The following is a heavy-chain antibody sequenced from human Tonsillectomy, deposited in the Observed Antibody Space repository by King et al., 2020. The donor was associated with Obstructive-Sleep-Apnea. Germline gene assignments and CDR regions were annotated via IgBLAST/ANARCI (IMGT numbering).Heavy chain of an antibody. V-gene: IGHV3-30*18. Sequence: QVQLVESGGGVVQPGRSLRLSCAASGFTFSSDGMHWVRQAPGKGREWVAVISSDGSNKYYADSVKGRFTISRDNSNNTLYLQMNSLRAEDTAGYYCAKDGGRWQQWLVTYYHGMDVWGQGTTVTVS. CDR1: GFTFSSDG. D-gene: IGHD6-19*01. CDR2: ISSDGSNK. J-gene: IGHJ6*02. CDR3: AKDGGRWQQWLVTYYHGMDV.